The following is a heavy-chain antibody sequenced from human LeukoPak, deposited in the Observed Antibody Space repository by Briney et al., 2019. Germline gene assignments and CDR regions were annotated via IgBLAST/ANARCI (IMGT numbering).Heavy chain of an antibody. V-gene: IGHV3-23*01. D-gene: IGHD1-1*01. CDR1: GFSITDWP. Sequence: GSLRLSCAASGFSITDWPLSWVRQAPGEGLEWVSAIGVRTHYADSVKGRFTISRDGSKNTLYLQMNSLTVEGTAIYFCAAGHQNSLEGYWGQGTLVSVAS. CDR2: IGVRT. CDR3: AAGHQNSLEGY. J-gene: IGHJ4*02.